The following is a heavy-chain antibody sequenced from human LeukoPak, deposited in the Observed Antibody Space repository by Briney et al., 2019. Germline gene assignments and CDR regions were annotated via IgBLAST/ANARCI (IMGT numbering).Heavy chain of an antibody. J-gene: IGHJ6*03. CDR2: MNPNSGNT. CDR1: GYTFTSYD. Sequence: ASVKVSCKASGYTFTSYDINWVRQATGQGLEWMGWMNPNSGNTGYAQKFQGRVSMTSNTSISTAYMELSSLRSEDTAVYYCARAPRGYCSGGSCRYYYYYMDVWGKGTTVTVSS. D-gene: IGHD2-15*01. V-gene: IGHV1-8*01. CDR3: ARAPRGYCSGGSCRYYYYYMDV.